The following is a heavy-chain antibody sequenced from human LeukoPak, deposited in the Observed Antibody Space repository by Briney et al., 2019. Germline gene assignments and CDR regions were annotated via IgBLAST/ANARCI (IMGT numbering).Heavy chain of an antibody. V-gene: IGHV3-23*01. CDR3: ARSDYGFLDY. D-gene: IGHD4-17*01. CDR1: GFTFNNYA. Sequence: GGSLRLSSAASGFTFNNYAMTWVRQAPGKGLEWVSAVSDSGGAAFYADSVKGRFTISRDNSKTTLSLQLSSLRAEDTAVYYCARSDYGFLDYWGQGTLVTVSS. J-gene: IGHJ4*02. CDR2: VSDSGGAA.